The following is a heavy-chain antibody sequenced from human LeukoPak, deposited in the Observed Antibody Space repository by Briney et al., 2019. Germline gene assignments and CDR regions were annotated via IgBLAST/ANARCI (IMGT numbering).Heavy chain of an antibody. CDR3: AAGLYYYGMDT. CDR2: IGTSGNSK. D-gene: IGHD6-13*01. Sequence: GGSLRLSCAASGFTFTTYPMTWVRRAPGRGLEWVSAIGTSGNSKYYAVSVRGRFTVSRDNFKNSLYLQMDRVRAEDTAVYYCAAGLYYYGMDTWGQGTTVTVSS. V-gene: IGHV3-23*01. J-gene: IGHJ6*02. CDR1: GFTFTTYP.